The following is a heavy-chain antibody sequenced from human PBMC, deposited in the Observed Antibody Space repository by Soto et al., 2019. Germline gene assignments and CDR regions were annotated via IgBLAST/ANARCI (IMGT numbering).Heavy chain of an antibody. CDR2: INPSGGST. CDR3: ARGGDSYSSGRGPQNNWFDP. CDR1: GYTFTRYY. Sequence: ASVKLSCKASGYTFTRYYMHWVRQAPGRGLEWMGIINPSGGSTSYAQKFQGRVTMTRDTSTSTVYMELSSLRSEDTAVYYCARGGDSYSSGRGPQNNWFDPWGQRTLVTVSS. D-gene: IGHD6-19*01. J-gene: IGHJ5*02. V-gene: IGHV1-46*01.